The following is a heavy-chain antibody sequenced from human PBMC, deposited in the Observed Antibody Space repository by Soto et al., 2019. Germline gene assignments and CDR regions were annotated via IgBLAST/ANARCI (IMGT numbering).Heavy chain of an antibody. Sequence: QVQLVQSGAEVKKPGSSVKVSCKASGGTFSSYAISWVRQAPGQGLEWMGGIIPIFGTANYAQKFQGRVTITADESTSTAYMELSSLRSEDTAVYYCARDIYDIMTGTYYYYGMDVWGQGTTVTVSS. V-gene: IGHV1-69*12. CDR1: GGTFSSYA. D-gene: IGHD3-9*01. J-gene: IGHJ6*02. CDR2: IIPIFGTA. CDR3: ARDIYDIMTGTYYYYGMDV.